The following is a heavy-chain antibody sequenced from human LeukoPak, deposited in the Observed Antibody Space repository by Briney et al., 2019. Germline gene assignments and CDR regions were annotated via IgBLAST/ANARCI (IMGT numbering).Heavy chain of an antibody. CDR2: ISYDGSNK. CDR3: AKWLDNMGGFDY. V-gene: IGHV3-30*18. Sequence: GRSLRLSCAASGFTFSSYGMHWVRQAPGKGLEWVAVISYDGSNKHYADSVKGRFTISRDNSKNTLDLQMNSLRAEDTAVYYCAKWLDNMGGFDYWGQGTLVTVSS. CDR1: GFTFSSYG. J-gene: IGHJ4*02. D-gene: IGHD1-26*01.